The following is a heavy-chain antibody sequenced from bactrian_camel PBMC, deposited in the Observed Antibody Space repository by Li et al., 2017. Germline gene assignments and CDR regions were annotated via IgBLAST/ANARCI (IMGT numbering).Heavy chain of an antibody. CDR3: AAGSDFGY. CDR1: GFTFSSMY. V-gene: IGHV3-2*01. CDR2: MNSDSTKR. J-gene: IGHJ6*01. Sequence: VQLVESGGGLVQPGGSLRLACEASGFTFSSMYMSWVRQAPGKGPEWMIGMNSDSTKRYGRDSVKGRFTISRDNAKSTLYLQMTKLKADDTALYYCAAGSDFGYWGQGTQVTVS.